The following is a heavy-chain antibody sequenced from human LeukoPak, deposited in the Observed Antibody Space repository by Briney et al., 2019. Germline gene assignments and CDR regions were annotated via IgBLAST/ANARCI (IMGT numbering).Heavy chain of an antibody. D-gene: IGHD5-24*01. CDR2: ISSRGSSGSTI. CDR1: GFTFSDYE. CDR3: AKDRIPQRGLGWFDP. V-gene: IGHV3-48*03. J-gene: IGHJ5*02. Sequence: GGSLRLSCAASGFTFSDYEMNWVRQAPGKGLEWVSYISSRGSSGSTIYYADSVKGRFTVSRDDAKNSLYLQMNSLRAEDTAVYYCAKDRIPQRGLGWFDPWGQGTLVTVSS.